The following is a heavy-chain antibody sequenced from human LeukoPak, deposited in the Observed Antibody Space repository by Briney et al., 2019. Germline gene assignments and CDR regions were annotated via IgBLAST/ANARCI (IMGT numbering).Heavy chain of an antibody. CDR3: AREDILTGADQYDAFDI. D-gene: IGHD3-9*01. CDR2: INPNSGGT. J-gene: IGHJ3*02. CDR1: GYTFTGYY. Sequence: ASVKVSCKASGYTFTGYYMHWVRQAPGQGLEWMGWINPNSGGTNYAQKFQGRVTMTRDTSISTAYMELSRLRSDDTAVYYCAREDILTGADQYDAFDIWGQGTMVTVSS. V-gene: IGHV1-2*02.